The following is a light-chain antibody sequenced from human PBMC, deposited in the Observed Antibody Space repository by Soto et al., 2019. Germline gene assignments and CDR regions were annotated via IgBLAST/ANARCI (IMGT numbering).Light chain of an antibody. V-gene: IGLV2-11*01. CDR2: EVS. CDR3: CSYAGRPYV. J-gene: IGLJ1*01. CDR1: SSDVGGYNY. Sequence: QSVLTQPRSVSGSPGQSVTISCTGTSSDVGGYNYVSWYQQYPGKAPKLMIYEVSKRPSRVPDRFSGSKSGNTASLTISGVHAEDEADYYCCSYAGRPYVFGTGTKLTVL.